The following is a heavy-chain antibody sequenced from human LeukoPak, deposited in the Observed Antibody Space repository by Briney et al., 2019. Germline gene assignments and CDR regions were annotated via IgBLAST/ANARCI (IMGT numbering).Heavy chain of an antibody. CDR3: ATTLVVPAASDAFDI. CDR1: GGSISRSY. J-gene: IGHJ3*02. CDR2: IYYSGST. V-gene: IGHV4-59*12. D-gene: IGHD2-2*01. Sequence: SETLSLTCTVSGGSISRSYGNWIRQPPGKGLEWIGYIYYSGSTKYNPSLKSRVTISVDRSKNQFSLKLSSVTAADTAVYYCATTLVVPAASDAFDIWGQGTMVTVSS.